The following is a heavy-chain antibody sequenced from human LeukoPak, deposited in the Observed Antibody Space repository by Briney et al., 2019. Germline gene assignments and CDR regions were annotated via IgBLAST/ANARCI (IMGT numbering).Heavy chain of an antibody. CDR1: GGSFSGYS. Sequence: PSETLSLTCAVYGGSFSGYSWSWIRQPPGKGPEWIGEINQSEGTNYNPSLKSRVTISVDTSKNQFSLKLGSVTAADTAVYYCARGAMVFDYWGQGTLVTVSS. J-gene: IGHJ4*02. CDR2: INQSEGT. CDR3: ARGAMVFDY. V-gene: IGHV4-34*01. D-gene: IGHD5-18*01.